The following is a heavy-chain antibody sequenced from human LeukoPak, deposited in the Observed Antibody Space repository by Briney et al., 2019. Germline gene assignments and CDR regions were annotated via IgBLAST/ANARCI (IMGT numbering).Heavy chain of an antibody. CDR1: GFAFSIYA. J-gene: IGHJ5*02. Sequence: GGSLRLSCAASGFAFSIYAMSWVRQAPGKGLVWVSAISSYGHSHSTYYADSVKGRFTISRDNAKNSLYLQMKSLRAEDTAVYYCARGKTSQNIVTRKTYNWFDPWGQGTLVTVSS. D-gene: IGHD2/OR15-2a*01. CDR3: ARGKTSQNIVTRKTYNWFDP. V-gene: IGHV3-21*01. CDR2: ISSYGHSHST.